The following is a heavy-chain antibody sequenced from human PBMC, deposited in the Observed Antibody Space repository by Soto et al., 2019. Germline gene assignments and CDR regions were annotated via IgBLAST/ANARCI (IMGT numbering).Heavy chain of an antibody. CDR3: ATSLRLGELSLFDY. J-gene: IGHJ4*02. D-gene: IGHD3-16*02. V-gene: IGHV1-69*13. Sequence: SLKVSCQASGGTFSSYSISWVREAPGQGLEWMGGIIPIFGTANYAQKFQGRVTITADESTSTAYMELSSLRSEDTAVYYCATSLRLGELSLFDYWSQGTLVTVSS. CDR1: GGTFSSYS. CDR2: IIPIFGTA.